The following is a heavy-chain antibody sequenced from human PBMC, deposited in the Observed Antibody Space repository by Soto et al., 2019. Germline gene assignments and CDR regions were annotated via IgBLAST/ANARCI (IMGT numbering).Heavy chain of an antibody. CDR3: ARSPTPNRFDP. CDR2: ISSSSSYI. CDR1: GFTFSSYS. J-gene: IGHJ5*02. Sequence: GGSLRLSCAASGFTFSSYSMNWVRQAPGKGLEWVSSISSSSSYIYYADSVKGRFTISRDNAKNSLYLQMNSRRAEDTAVYYCARSPTPNRFDPWGQGTLVTVSS. V-gene: IGHV3-21*01.